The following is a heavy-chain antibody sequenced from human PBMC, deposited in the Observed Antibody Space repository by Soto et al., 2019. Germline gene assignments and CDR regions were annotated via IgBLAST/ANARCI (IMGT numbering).Heavy chain of an antibody. D-gene: IGHD3-22*01. CDR3: ARVMRGRRLYYDSSGFDAFDT. CDR2: INPNSGGT. Sequence: ASVKVSCKASGYTSTGYYMHWVRQAPGQGLEWMGWINPNSGGTNYAQKFQGWVTMTRDTSISTAYMELSRLRSDDTAVYYCARVMRGRRLYYDSSGFDAFDTWGQGTMVNVAS. CDR1: GYTSTGYY. J-gene: IGHJ3*02. V-gene: IGHV1-2*04.